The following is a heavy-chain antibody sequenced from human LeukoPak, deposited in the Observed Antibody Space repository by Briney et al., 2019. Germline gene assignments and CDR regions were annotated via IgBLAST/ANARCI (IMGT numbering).Heavy chain of an antibody. CDR3: ARPRKDIFELSPYYFDY. CDR1: GFTFSRYT. Sequence: GGSLRLSCAASGFTFSRYTMNWVRQAPGKGLEWVAYISSSGSTKYYADSVKGRFTISRDNAENSLYLQMNSLRAEDTAVYYCARPRKDIFELSPYYFDYWGQGTLVTVSS. D-gene: IGHD3/OR15-3a*01. J-gene: IGHJ4*02. CDR2: ISSSGSTK. V-gene: IGHV3-48*04.